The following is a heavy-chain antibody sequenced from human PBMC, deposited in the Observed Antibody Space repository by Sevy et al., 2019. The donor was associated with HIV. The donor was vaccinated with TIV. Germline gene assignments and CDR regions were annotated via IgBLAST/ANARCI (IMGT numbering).Heavy chain of an antibody. Sequence: SETLSLTCAVSGGSISRGGYSWSWIRQPPGKGLEWIGYIYHSGSTYYNPSLKSRVTISVDRSKNQFSLKLSSVTAADTVVYYCARSGYCSGGSCYGLVDWFDPWGQGTLVTVSS. CDR1: GGSISRGGYS. J-gene: IGHJ5*02. D-gene: IGHD2-15*01. V-gene: IGHV4-30-2*01. CDR3: ARSGYCSGGSCYGLVDWFDP. CDR2: IYHSGST.